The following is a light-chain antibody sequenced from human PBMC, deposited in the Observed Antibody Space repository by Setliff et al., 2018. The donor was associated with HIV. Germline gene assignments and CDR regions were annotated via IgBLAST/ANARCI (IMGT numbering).Light chain of an antibody. Sequence: VLTQPPSASGTPGQRVTSSCSGSSSNIGSNYVYWYQQPPGTAPKLLIYRDDQRPSGVPDRLSGSKSGTSASLAISGLRSEDEADYYFAAWDDSLSCLSVFGAGTNVTV. J-gene: IGLJ1*01. CDR1: SSNIGSNY. V-gene: IGLV1-47*01. CDR2: RDD. CDR3: AAWDDSLSCLSV.